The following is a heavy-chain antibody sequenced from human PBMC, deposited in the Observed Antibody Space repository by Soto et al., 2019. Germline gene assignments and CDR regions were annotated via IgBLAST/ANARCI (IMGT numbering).Heavy chain of an antibody. J-gene: IGHJ4*02. CDR3: AGLVLGATATNYFDY. V-gene: IGHV4-39*01. Sequence: QLQLRESGPGLVNPSETLSLTCPVSGGSIRSSTYYWCWIRQPPGKGLEWIGSINYSGKTYYKSSLHSRATIAIDTAKSQFPVSVSSLTAADAAVYYCAGLVLGATATNYFDYWGQGTLVTVSS. CDR2: INYSGKT. D-gene: IGHD3-16*01. CDR1: GGSIRSSTYY.